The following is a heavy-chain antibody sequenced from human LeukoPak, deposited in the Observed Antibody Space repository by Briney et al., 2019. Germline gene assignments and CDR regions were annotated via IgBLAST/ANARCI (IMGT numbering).Heavy chain of an antibody. D-gene: IGHD3-10*01. CDR3: AKDRGTTWAFDY. Sequence: GRSLRLSCAASGFTFSSSGMHWVRQAPGKGLAWVSFISYDGGRKYYADSVKGRFTISRDNSKDTLYLQMNSLTADDTAVYYCAKDRGTTWAFDYWGPGTLVTVSS. J-gene: IGHJ4*02. CDR1: GFTFSSSG. CDR2: ISYDGGRK. V-gene: IGHV3-30*18.